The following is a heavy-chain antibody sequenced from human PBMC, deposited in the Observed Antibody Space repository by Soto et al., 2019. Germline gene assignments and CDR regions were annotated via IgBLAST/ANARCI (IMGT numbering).Heavy chain of an antibody. CDR1: GGSISSSNW. Sequence: LSLTCAVSGGSISSSNWWSWVRQPPGKGLEWIGEIYHSGSTNYNPSLKSRVTISVDKSKNQFSLKRSSVTAADTAVYYCARQSYSNYDYYYYGMDVWGQGTTVTVSS. V-gene: IGHV4-4*02. CDR2: IYHSGST. D-gene: IGHD4-4*01. CDR3: ARQSYSNYDYYYYGMDV. J-gene: IGHJ6*02.